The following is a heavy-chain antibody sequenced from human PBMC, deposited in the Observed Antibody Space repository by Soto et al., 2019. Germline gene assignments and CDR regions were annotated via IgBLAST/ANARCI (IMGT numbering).Heavy chain of an antibody. CDR2: ISWNSGSI. Sequence: SLKISCAASGFTFDDYAMHWVRQAPGKGLEWVSGISWNSGSIGYADSVKGRFTISRDNAKNSLYLQMNSLRAEDTALYYCAKETMDVWGKGTTVTVSS. CDR1: GFTFDDYA. V-gene: IGHV3-9*01. CDR3: AKETMDV. J-gene: IGHJ6*03.